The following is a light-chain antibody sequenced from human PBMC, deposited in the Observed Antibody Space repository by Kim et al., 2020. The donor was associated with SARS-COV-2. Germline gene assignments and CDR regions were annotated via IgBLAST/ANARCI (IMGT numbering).Light chain of an antibody. CDR1: QSVRSSH. Sequence: SPGKSATLSCRASQSVRSSHLAWYQQKPGQAPRLLIYGASNRATGIPDRFSGSGSGTDHTLTISRLEPEDFAVYYCQQFDSSLWTFGQGTKVEIK. V-gene: IGKV3-20*01. CDR2: GAS. J-gene: IGKJ1*01. CDR3: QQFDSSLWT.